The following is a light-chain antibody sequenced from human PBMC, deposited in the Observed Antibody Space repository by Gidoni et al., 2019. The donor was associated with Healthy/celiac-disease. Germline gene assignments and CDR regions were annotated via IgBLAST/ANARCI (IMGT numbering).Light chain of an antibody. CDR3: QQYDNLPIT. V-gene: IGKV1-33*01. J-gene: IGKJ5*01. CDR2: DAS. CDR1: QDISNY. Sequence: DIQMPQSPSSLSASVGDRVTITCQASQDISNYLNWYQQKPGKAPKLLIYDASNLETGVPSRFSGSGSGTDFTFTISSLQPEDIATYYCQQYDNLPITFXQXTRLEIK.